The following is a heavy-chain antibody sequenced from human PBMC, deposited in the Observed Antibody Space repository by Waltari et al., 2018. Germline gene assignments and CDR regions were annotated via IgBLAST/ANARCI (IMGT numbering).Heavy chain of an antibody. CDR1: GYTFTGYY. CDR3: AREEYYGSGRPRDAFDI. V-gene: IGHV1-2*06. J-gene: IGHJ3*02. D-gene: IGHD3-10*01. Sequence: QVQLVQSGAEVKKPGASVKVSCKASGYTFTGYYMPWVRQAPGQGLEWMGRINPNSGGTNYAQKFQGRVTMTRDTSISTAYMELSRLRSDDTAVYYCAREEYYGSGRPRDAFDIWGQGTMVTVSS. CDR2: INPNSGGT.